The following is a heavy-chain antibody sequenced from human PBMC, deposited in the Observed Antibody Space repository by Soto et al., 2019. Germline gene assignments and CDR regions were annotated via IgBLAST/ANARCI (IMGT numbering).Heavy chain of an antibody. D-gene: IGHD6-6*01. V-gene: IGHV4-39*01. CDR2: IYYSGST. CDR3: AIRVGIAARPGFYYYYGMDV. J-gene: IGHJ6*02. Sequence: SETLSLTCTVSGGSISSSSYYWGWIRQTPGKGLEWIGSIYYSGSTYYNPSLKSRVTISVDTSKNQFSLKLSSVTAADTAVYYCAIRVGIAARPGFYYYYGMDVWGQGTTVTVSS. CDR1: GGSISSSSYY.